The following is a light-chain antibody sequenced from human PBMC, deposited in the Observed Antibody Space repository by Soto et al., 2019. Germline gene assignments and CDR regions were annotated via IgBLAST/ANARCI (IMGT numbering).Light chain of an antibody. J-gene: IGLJ2*01. V-gene: IGLV1-44*01. Sequence: QSVLTQAPSASETPGQSISISCSGGSSNIGTNTVNWYQQFPGTAPKLLIFSNDRRPSGVPDRFSGSKSGTSASLAISGLQSEDEADYYCSSWDGSLNVPVFGGGTKVTVL. CDR2: SND. CDR1: SSNIGTNT. CDR3: SSWDGSLNVPV.